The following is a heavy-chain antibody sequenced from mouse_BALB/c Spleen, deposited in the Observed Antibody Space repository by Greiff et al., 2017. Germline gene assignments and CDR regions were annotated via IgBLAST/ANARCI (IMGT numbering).Heavy chain of an antibody. Sequence: QVQLQQPGAELVRPGASVKLSCKASGYTFTSYWMNWVKQRPGQGLEWIGMIDPSDSETHYNPMFKDKATLTVDKSSSTAYMQLSSLTSEDSAVYYCARRNSTATFDDWGQGTTLTVSS. J-gene: IGHJ2*01. CDR1: GYTFTSYW. CDR2: IDPSDSET. D-gene: IGHD1-2*01. CDR3: ARRNSTATFDD. V-gene: IGHV1-61*01.